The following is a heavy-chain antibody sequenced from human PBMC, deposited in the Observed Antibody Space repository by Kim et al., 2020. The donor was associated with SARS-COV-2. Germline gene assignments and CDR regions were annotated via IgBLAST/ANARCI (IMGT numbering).Heavy chain of an antibody. V-gene: IGHV3-48*02. CDR2: ISSSSSTI. J-gene: IGHJ6*03. D-gene: IGHD2-8*02. CDR1: GFTFSSYS. Sequence: GGSLRRSCAASGFTFSSYSMNWVRQAPGKGLEWVSYISSSSSTIYYADSVKGRFTISRDNAKNSLYLQMNRLRDEDTAVYYCARRYCTGGVCSILAYYYYYMDVGGKGTTVTVSS. CDR3: ARRYCTGGVCSILAYYYYYMDV.